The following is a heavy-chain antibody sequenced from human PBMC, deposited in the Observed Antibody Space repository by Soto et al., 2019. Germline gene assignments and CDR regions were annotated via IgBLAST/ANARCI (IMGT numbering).Heavy chain of an antibody. J-gene: IGHJ4*02. V-gene: IGHV3-66*01. CDR1: GFTVSTNF. CDR2: IFPGGST. D-gene: IGHD3-16*01. CDR3: ARRALSPAYVDY. Sequence: EVQLMESGGGLVQPGGSLRLSCAASGFTVSTNFMNWVRQAPGKGLEWVSVIFPGGSTYYADSVRDRFTISRDNSKNTVYLQMNSLSAEDTAVYFCARRALSPAYVDYWGQGSLVTVSS.